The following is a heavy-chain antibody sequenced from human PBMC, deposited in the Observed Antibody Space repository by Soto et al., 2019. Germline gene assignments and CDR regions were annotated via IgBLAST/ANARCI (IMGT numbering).Heavy chain of an antibody. Sequence: QVQLQESGPGLVKPSGTLSLTCGVSCDSVSSGDWWSWARQSPGKGLEWIEEIHHRGSTICNPSLKGRVTNSVDSAKNQFPLELSSVTAADTAVYYCASNGHYCLEFWGQGILVSVSS. V-gene: IGHV4-4*02. CDR3: ASNGHYCLEF. CDR1: CDSVSSGDW. J-gene: IGHJ4*02. CDR2: IHHRGST. D-gene: IGHD2-8*01.